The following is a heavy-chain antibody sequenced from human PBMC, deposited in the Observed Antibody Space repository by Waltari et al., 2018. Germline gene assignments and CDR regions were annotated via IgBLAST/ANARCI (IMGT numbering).Heavy chain of an antibody. D-gene: IGHD3-22*01. CDR1: GGSISSYY. V-gene: IGHV4-59*01. CDR2: IYYSGST. CDR3: ARLGRYYDSSD. J-gene: IGHJ4*02. Sequence: QVQLQESGPGLVKPSETLSLTCTVSGGSISSYYWSWIRQPPGKGLEWIGYIYYSGSTNYNPSLKSRVTISVDTSKNQFSLKLSCVTAADTAVYYCARLGRYYDSSDWGQGTLVTVSS.